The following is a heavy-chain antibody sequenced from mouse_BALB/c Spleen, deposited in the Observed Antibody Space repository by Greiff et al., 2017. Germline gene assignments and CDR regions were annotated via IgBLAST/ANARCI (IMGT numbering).Heavy chain of an antibody. V-gene: IGHV1-80*01. Sequence: VQLQQSGAELVRPGSSVKISCKASGYAFSSYWMNWVKQRPGQGLEWIGQIYPGDGDTNYNGKFKGKATLTADKSSSTAYMQLSSLTSEDSAVYFCARGGIYYDYDGGYFDYWGQGTTLTVSS. D-gene: IGHD2-4*01. CDR3: ARGGIYYDYDGGYFDY. CDR2: IYPGDGDT. J-gene: IGHJ2*01. CDR1: GYAFSSYW.